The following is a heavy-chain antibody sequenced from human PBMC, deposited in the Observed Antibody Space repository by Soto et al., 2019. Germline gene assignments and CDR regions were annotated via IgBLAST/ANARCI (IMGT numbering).Heavy chain of an antibody. V-gene: IGHV1-2*04. D-gene: IGHD6-19*01. CDR2: INPNSGGT. Sequence: GASVKVSCKASGYTFTGYYMHWVRQAPGQGLEWMAWINPNSGGTNYAQKFQGWVTMARDTSISTAYMELSRLRSDDTAVYYCARDKAVAGNDVYWYFDLWGRGTLVTVSS. CDR3: ARDKAVAGNDVYWYFDL. CDR1: GYTFTGYY. J-gene: IGHJ2*01.